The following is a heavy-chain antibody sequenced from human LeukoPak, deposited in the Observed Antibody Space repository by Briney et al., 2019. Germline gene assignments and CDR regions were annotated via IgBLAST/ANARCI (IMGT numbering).Heavy chain of an antibody. Sequence: PGGSLRLSCAASGFTFSSYSMNWVRQAPGKGLEWVSSISCSSNYIYYADSVKGRFTISRDNAKNSLYLQMNSLRAEDTAVYYCARGPSGYHNTGGQGTLVTVSS. CDR2: ISCSSNYI. CDR3: ARGPSGYHNT. V-gene: IGHV3-21*01. CDR1: GFTFSSYS. D-gene: IGHD5-12*01. J-gene: IGHJ4*02.